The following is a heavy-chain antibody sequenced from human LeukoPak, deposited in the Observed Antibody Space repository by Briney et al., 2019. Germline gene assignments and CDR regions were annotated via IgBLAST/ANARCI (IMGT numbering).Heavy chain of an antibody. CDR3: ARLFCSGSSCDSCFDY. J-gene: IGHJ4*02. V-gene: IGHV4-59*01. CDR2: ISYSGST. D-gene: IGHD2-15*01. CDR1: GGSISSYY. Sequence: SETLSLTCTVSGGSISSYYWSWIRQPPGKGLEWIGYISYSGSTNYNPSLKSRVTISVDTSRNQFSLKLSSVTAADTAVYYCARLFCSGSSCDSCFDYWGQGTLVTVSS.